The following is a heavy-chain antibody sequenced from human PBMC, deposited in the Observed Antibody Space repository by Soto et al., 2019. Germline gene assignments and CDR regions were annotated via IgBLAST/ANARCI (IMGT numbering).Heavy chain of an antibody. CDR1: GGSFSGYY. J-gene: IGHJ4*02. CDR3: ASFPYYFDY. CDR2: INHSGST. V-gene: IGHV4-34*01. Sequence: PSETLSLTCAVYGGSFSGYYWSWIRQPPGKGLEWIGEINHSGSTNYNPSLKSRVTVSVDTSKNQFSLKLSSVTAADTAVYFCASFPYYFDYWGQGTLVTVS.